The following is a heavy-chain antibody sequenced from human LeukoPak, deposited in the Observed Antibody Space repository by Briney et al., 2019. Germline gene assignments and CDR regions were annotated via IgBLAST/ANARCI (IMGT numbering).Heavy chain of an antibody. CDR1: GFTFSSFA. CDR2: ISNSGEIT. J-gene: IGHJ4*02. Sequence: PGGSLRLSCAASGFTFSSFAMSWVRQASGKGLEWVSTISNSGEITYYADSMRGRFTISRDNSKNTLYLQMNSLRAEDTAVYYCAKKLFTGMGYYFDSWGQGTLVTVSS. CDR3: AKKLFTGMGYYFDS. D-gene: IGHD2-21*01. V-gene: IGHV3-23*01.